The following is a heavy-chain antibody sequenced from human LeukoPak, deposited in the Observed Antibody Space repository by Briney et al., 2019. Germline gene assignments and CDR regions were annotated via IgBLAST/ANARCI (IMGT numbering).Heavy chain of an antibody. CDR3: ARFEPGSGYAYFDS. J-gene: IGHJ4*02. V-gene: IGHV5-51*01. CDR2: IYPGDSDT. CDR1: GFRVTDYS. D-gene: IGHD3-22*01. Sequence: GEPLKICCEASGFRVTDYSISGVRQTPGKGLEGMGNIYPGDSDTRYTPSFEGHVTISADKSVNTAYIQWRSLQTSDIALYYCARFEPGSGYAYFDSWGQGTLVTVSS.